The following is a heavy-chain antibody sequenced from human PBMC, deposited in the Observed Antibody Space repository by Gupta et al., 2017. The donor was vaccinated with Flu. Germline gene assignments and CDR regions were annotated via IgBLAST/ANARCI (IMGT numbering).Heavy chain of an antibody. CDR1: GGSFNTHD. V-gene: IGHV4-4*07. CDR2: FYASGGI. CDR3: SIGYYYDSDGHFFDS. J-gene: IGHJ4*02. D-gene: IGHD3-22*01. Sequence: QVQLQQSGPGLVKPSETLSLTCNVSGGSFNTHDWSWIRQPAGGGLEWIRRFYASGGITYNPSLKSRVSMSVDTSKNQLSLKLTAVTAADTAVYYCSIGYYYDSDGHFFDSWGQGTLVTVSA.